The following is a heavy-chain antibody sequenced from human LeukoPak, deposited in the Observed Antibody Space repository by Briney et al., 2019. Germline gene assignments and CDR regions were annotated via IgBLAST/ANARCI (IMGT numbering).Heavy chain of an antibody. CDR3: ARVLHKRNYDSSVYYGY. V-gene: IGHV3-48*01. J-gene: IGHJ4*02. Sequence: GGSLRLSCAASGSTFSTYSMNWVRQAPGKGLEWVSYIGDSTTTIYYADSVKGRFTISRDNAKNSLYLQMNSLRAEDTAVYYCARVLHKRNYDSSVYYGYWGQGTLVTVSS. D-gene: IGHD3-22*01. CDR1: GSTFSTYS. CDR2: IGDSTTTI.